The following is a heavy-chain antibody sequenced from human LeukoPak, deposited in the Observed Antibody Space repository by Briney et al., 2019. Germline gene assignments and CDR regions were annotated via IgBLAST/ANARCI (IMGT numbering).Heavy chain of an antibody. CDR2: MYYSGSA. CDR1: GGSISSYF. V-gene: IGHV4-59*08. CDR3: ARHGGGSIVAMIRHAFDI. D-gene: IGHD5-12*01. J-gene: IGHJ3*02. Sequence: SETLSLTCTVSGGSISSYFWSWIRQPPGKGLEWSGSMYYSGSANDDPSLKRPATMAVATSKNHFSLRLSSVTAADTAVYYRARHGGGSIVAMIRHAFDIWGQGTMVTVSS.